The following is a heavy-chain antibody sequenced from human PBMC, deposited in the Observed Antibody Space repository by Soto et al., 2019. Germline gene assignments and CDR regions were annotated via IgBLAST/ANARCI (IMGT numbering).Heavy chain of an antibody. D-gene: IGHD3-16*01. Sequence: ASVKVSCKASGYTFTSYGISWVRQAPGQGLEWMGWINAYNGNTNYAQKLQGRVTMTTDTSTSTAYMELSSLRSEDTAVYYCANALGLYYFDYWGQGTLVTVSS. V-gene: IGHV1-18*01. J-gene: IGHJ4*02. CDR2: INAYNGNT. CDR3: ANALGLYYFDY. CDR1: GYTFTSYG.